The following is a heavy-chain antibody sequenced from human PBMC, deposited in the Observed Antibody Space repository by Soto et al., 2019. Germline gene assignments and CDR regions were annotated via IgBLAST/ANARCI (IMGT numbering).Heavy chain of an antibody. CDR2: FDPEDGET. D-gene: IGHD3-16*02. J-gene: IGHJ4*02. V-gene: IGHV1-24*01. CDR3: ATDRVTFGGVIVRLGWGNFDY. CDR1: GYTLTELS. Sequence: QVQLVQSGAEVKKPGASVKVSCKVSGYTLTELSMHWVRQAPGKGLEWMGGFDPEDGETIYAQKFHGRVTMTEDTSTDTAYMELSSLRSEDTAVYYCATDRVTFGGVIVRLGWGNFDYWGQGTLVTVSS.